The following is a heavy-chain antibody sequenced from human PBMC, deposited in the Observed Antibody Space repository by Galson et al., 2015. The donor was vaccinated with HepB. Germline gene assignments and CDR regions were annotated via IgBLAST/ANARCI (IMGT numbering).Heavy chain of an antibody. J-gene: IGHJ4*02. V-gene: IGHV1-18*04. Sequence: SVKVSCKASGYTFTSYGLSWVRQAPGQGLEWMGWISAYNGNTNYAQKLQGRVTMTTDTSTSTAYMELRSLRSDDTAVYYCARQKSYDFWSGFEGWGQGTLVTVSS. CDR1: GYTFTSYG. CDR3: ARQKSYDFWSGFEG. D-gene: IGHD3-3*01. CDR2: ISAYNGNT.